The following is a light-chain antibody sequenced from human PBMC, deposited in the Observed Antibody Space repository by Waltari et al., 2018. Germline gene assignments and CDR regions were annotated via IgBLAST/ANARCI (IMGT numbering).Light chain of an antibody. V-gene: IGLV3-27*01. J-gene: IGLJ3*02. CDR1: VLANKY. CDR2: KDT. Sequence: SFELPQPSSLSVSPGQTVRITCSGDVLANKYARWFQQKPVQAPILIISKDTERPSGIPERFSGSSSGTTVTLTISGAQVEDEADYYCYSAADNDLGVFGGGTKLTVL. CDR3: YSAADNDLGV.